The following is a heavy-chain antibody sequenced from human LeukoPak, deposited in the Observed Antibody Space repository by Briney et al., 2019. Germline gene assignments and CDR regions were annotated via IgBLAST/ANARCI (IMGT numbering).Heavy chain of an antibody. CDR3: ARGDSSGNWFDP. CDR2: MNSNSGNT. Sequence: ASVKVSCKASGYTFISYDINWVRQATGQGLEWMGWMNSNSGNTGYAEKFQGRVTMTRNTSISTAYMELSSLRSEDTAVYYCARGDSSGNWFDPWGQGNLVTVSS. CDR1: GYTFISYD. D-gene: IGHD3-22*01. J-gene: IGHJ5*02. V-gene: IGHV1-8*01.